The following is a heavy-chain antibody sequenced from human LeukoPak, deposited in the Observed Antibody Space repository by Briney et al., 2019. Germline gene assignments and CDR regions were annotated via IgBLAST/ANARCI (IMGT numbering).Heavy chain of an antibody. CDR3: AKGDDYGDPYYYFDY. Sequence: GGSLRLSCEASGFXFSSYGIHWVRQAPGKGLEWVAVISYDGSNKYYADSVKGRFTISRDNSKNTLYLQMNSLRAEDTAVYYCAKGDDYGDPYYYFDYWGQGTLVTVSS. CDR2: ISYDGSNK. J-gene: IGHJ4*02. CDR1: GFXFSSYG. V-gene: IGHV3-30*18. D-gene: IGHD4-17*01.